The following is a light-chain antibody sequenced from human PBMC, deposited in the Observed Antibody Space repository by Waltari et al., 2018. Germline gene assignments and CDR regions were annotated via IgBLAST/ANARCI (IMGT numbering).Light chain of an antibody. V-gene: IGKV1-39*01. CDR3: QQYNNWPYT. CDR1: QSISKY. J-gene: IGKJ2*01. CDR2: GAS. Sequence: DIQMTQSPSSLSASVGDRVTITCRASQSISKYLNWYKQKPGKAPKLLIYGASSLQSGVPPRFSGSGSGTEFTLTISSLHSDDFAVYYCQQYNNWPYTFGQGTKLEIK.